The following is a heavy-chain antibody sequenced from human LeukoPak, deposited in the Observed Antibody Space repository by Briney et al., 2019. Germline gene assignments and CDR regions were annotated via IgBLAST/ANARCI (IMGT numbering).Heavy chain of an antibody. J-gene: IGHJ4*02. V-gene: IGHV4-39*01. CDR2: PYYSGST. D-gene: IGHD6-6*01. CDR1: GRSISSSSYY. CDR3: ARLWDSRSYYFDY. Sequence: SETLSLTCTVSGRSISSSSYYWGWIRQPPGKGLEWIGSPYYSGSTYYNPSLKSRVTLSVDTSNNQFSLKLSSVTAADTAVYYCARLWDSRSYYFDYWGQGTLVTVSS.